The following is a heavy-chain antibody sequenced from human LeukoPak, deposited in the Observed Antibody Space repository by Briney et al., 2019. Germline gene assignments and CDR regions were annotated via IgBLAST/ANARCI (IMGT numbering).Heavy chain of an antibody. Sequence: SETLSLTCAVYGGSFSGYYWSWIRQPPGKGLEWIGEINHSGSTNYNPSLKSRVTISVDTSKNQFSLKLSSVTAADTAVYYCARGSGADDYWGQGTLVTVSS. CDR3: ARGSGADDY. CDR1: GGSFSGYY. D-gene: IGHD4/OR15-4a*01. V-gene: IGHV4-34*01. J-gene: IGHJ4*02. CDR2: INHSGST.